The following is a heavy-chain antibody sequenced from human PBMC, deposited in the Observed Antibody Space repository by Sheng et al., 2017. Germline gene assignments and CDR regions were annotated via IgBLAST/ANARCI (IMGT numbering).Heavy chain of an antibody. CDR1: GGSFSGYY. Sequence: QVQLQQWGAGLLKPSETLSLTCAVYGGSFSGYYWSWIRQPPGKGLEWIGEINHSGSTNYNPSLKSRVTISVDTSKNQFSLKLSSVTAADTAVYYCARRRRGGAGWFDPGAREPWSPSPQ. CDR3: ARRRRGGAGWFDP. V-gene: IGHV4-34*01. J-gene: IGHJ5*02. D-gene: IGHD1-26*01. CDR2: INHSGST.